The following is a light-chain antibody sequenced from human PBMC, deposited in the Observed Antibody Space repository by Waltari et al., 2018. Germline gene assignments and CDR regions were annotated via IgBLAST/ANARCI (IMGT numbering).Light chain of an antibody. Sequence: QSALTQPASVSGPPGQSTTPSRPGTSSDVGFADVLSWVQPHPGKAPKLITYEYTQRPSGVSVRFSGSKSGNTAFLTISGLQADDEADYYCCSYGSMNVYVFGTGTTVTVL. V-gene: IGLV2-23*01. J-gene: IGLJ1*01. CDR3: CSYGSMNVYV. CDR1: SSDVGFADV. CDR2: EYT.